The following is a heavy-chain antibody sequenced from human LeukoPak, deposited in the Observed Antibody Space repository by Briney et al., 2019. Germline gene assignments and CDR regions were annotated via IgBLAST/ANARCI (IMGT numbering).Heavy chain of an antibody. CDR1: GFTFSSYG. CDR3: AKGGAHYDFWSGYTNDY. Sequence: GGSLRLSCAASGFTFSSYGMHWVRQAPGKGLEWVAGISYDGSNKYYADSVKGRFTISRDNSKNTLYLQMNSLRAEDTAVYYCAKGGAHYDFWSGYTNDYWGQGTLVTVSS. J-gene: IGHJ4*02. CDR2: ISYDGSNK. D-gene: IGHD3-3*01. V-gene: IGHV3-30*18.